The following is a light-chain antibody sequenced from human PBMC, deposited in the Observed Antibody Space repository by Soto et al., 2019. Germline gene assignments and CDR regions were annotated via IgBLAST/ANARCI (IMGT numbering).Light chain of an antibody. CDR2: GAS. CDR1: QSVSSSSY. Sequence: EIVLTQSPGTLSLSPGERATLSCRASQSVSSSSYLAWYQHKPGQAPRLLIYGASSRATGIPDRFSGGGSGTDFTLTISRLEPEDFTVYYCQQYGSSPFTFGPGTKVDIK. J-gene: IGKJ3*01. V-gene: IGKV3-20*01. CDR3: QQYGSSPFT.